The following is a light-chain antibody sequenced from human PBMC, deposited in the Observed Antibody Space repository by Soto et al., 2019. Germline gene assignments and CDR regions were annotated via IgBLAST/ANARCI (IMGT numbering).Light chain of an antibody. CDR3: QQYAESPLT. CDR2: DAS. Sequence: PGESATLSCRASQSVGRNYLAWFQHKPGQAPRLVIYDASNRATGVPDRFSGSGSGTDFTLTVTRLEPEDFAVYYCQQYAESPLTFGGATKVEIK. CDR1: QSVGRNY. V-gene: IGKV3-20*01. J-gene: IGKJ4*01.